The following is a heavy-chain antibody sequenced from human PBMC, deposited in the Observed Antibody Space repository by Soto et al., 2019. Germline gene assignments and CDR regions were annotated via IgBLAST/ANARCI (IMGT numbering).Heavy chain of an antibody. J-gene: IGHJ4*02. V-gene: IGHV3-23*01. CDR1: GFTFSSYA. Sequence: EVHLLESGGGLVQRGGSLRLSCAVSGFTFSSYAMNWVRQTPGKGLEWVSTSSGSGGTTYYADSVKGRFTISRDNSKKTLYLHLNCLRDEDTAVYYCAKVGPDVVVPAPLRFGDYWGQGSLVTVSS. CDR3: AKVGPDVVVPAPLRFGDY. CDR2: SSGSGGTT. D-gene: IGHD2-2*01.